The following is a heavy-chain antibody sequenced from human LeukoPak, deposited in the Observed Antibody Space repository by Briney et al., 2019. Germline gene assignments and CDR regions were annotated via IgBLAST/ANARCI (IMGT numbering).Heavy chain of an antibody. CDR2: ISGSGGST. CDR3: ARDKAEYCGGDCYPYYYYYMDV. J-gene: IGHJ6*03. CDR1: GFTFSSYA. D-gene: IGHD2-21*02. V-gene: IGHV3-23*01. Sequence: GGSLRLSCAASGFTFSSYAMSWVRQAPGKGLEWVSGISGSGGSTYYADSVKGRFTISRDNSKNTLYLQMNSLRAEDTAVYYCARDKAEYCGGDCYPYYYYYMDVWGKGTTVTVSS.